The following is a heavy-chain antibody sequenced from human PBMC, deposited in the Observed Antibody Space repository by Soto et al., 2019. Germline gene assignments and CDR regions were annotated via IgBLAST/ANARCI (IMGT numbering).Heavy chain of an antibody. CDR3: ARSYSSGWEFDY. Sequence: PGGSLRLSCGASGFTFSNYYMSWICQAPGKGLEWVSYISSTGRTIYYADSVKGRFTVSRDNAQNSLSLKLNSLRVEDTAVYYCARSYSSGWEFDYWGQGTQVTVSS. CDR2: ISSTGRTI. V-gene: IGHV3-11*01. J-gene: IGHJ4*02. CDR1: GFTFSNYY. D-gene: IGHD6-19*01.